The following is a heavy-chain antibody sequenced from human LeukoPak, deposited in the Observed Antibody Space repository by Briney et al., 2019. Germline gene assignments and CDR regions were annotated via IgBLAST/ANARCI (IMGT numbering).Heavy chain of an antibody. CDR1: GFTFSNYG. V-gene: IGHV3-30*02. J-gene: IGHJ4*02. CDR2: IRYDGSNR. D-gene: IGHD6-13*01. Sequence: GGSLRLSCAASGFTFSNYGMHWVRQAPGKGLEWVAFIRYDGSNRYYADSVKGRFTISRDNSKNTLYLQMNSLKTEDTAVYYCAKEGGAAVGTTDFDYWGQGTLVTVSS. CDR3: AKEGGAAVGTTDFDY.